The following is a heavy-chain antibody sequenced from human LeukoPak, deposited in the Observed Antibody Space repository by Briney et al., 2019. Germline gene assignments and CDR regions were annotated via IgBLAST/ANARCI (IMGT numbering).Heavy chain of an antibody. J-gene: IGHJ1*01. Sequence: GGSLRLSCAASGSSVSNNYMSWVRQAPGKGLEWVSVIYSGGSTFYADSVKGRFTISRDNSKNTLYLQMNSLRAEDTAVYYCASDSYSPEYFQHWGQGTLVTVSS. CDR1: GSSVSNNY. V-gene: IGHV3-66*01. D-gene: IGHD2-15*01. CDR2: IYSGGST. CDR3: ASDSYSPEYFQH.